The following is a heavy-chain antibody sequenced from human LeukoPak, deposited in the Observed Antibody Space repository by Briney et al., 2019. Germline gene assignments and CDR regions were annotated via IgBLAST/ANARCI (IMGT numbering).Heavy chain of an antibody. CDR2: ISSSRSYI. Sequence: GGSLRLSCAASGFTFSSYNMNWVRQAPGKGLEWVSSISSSRSYIYYADSVKGRFTISRDNAKNSLYLQMNNLRAEDTAVYYCARGSGSYLFQHWGQGTLVAVSS. V-gene: IGHV3-21*01. J-gene: IGHJ1*01. CDR3: ARGSGSYLFQH. D-gene: IGHD1-26*01. CDR1: GFTFSSYN.